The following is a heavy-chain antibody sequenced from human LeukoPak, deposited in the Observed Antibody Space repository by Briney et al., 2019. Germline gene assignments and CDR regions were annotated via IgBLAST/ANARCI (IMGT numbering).Heavy chain of an antibody. D-gene: IGHD6-13*01. CDR1: GYTFTSYG. CDR3: ARAGYSSSWYFLGPGFDP. Sequence: ASVKVSCKASGYTFTSYGISWVRQAPGQGLEWMGWISAYNGNTNYAQKLQGRVTMTTDTSTSTAYMELRSLRSDDTAVYYCARAGYSSSWYFLGPGFDPWGQGTLVTVSS. V-gene: IGHV1-18*01. J-gene: IGHJ5*02. CDR2: ISAYNGNT.